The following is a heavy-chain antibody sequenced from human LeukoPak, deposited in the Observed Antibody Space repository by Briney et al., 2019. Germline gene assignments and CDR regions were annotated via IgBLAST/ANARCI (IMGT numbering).Heavy chain of an antibody. J-gene: IGHJ2*01. CDR3: ARDAGGAFYWYFDL. Sequence: GGSLRLSCAASGFTFSTYCMHWVRRPPGKGLVWVSQICTDETSIKYTDSVKGRFTMSRDNSRNTLYLQIKSLRPDDTAVYYCARDAGGAFYWYFDLWGRGTQVTVSS. D-gene: IGHD1-26*01. CDR2: ICTDETSI. V-gene: IGHV3-74*01. CDR1: GFTFSTYC.